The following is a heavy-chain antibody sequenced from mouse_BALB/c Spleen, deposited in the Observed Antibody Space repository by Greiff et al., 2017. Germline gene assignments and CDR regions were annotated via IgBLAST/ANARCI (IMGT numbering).Heavy chain of an antibody. V-gene: IGHV1-9*01. Sequence: QVQLQQSGAELMKPGASVKISCKATGYTFSSYWIEWVKQRPGHGLEWIGEILPGSGSTNYNEKFKGKATFTADTSSNTAYMQLSSLTSEDSAVYYCARPYYYGSEDYAMDYWGQGTSVTVSS. CDR2: ILPGSGST. D-gene: IGHD1-1*01. J-gene: IGHJ4*01. CDR3: ARPYYYGSEDYAMDY. CDR1: GYTFSSYW.